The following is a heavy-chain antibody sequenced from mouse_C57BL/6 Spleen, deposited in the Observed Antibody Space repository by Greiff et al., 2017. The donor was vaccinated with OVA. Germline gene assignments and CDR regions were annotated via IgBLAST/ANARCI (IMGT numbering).Heavy chain of an antibody. V-gene: IGHV5-17*01. J-gene: IGHJ4*01. CDR2: ISSGSSTI. CDR1: GFTFSDYG. CDR3: ASPYYYGSSRYYAMDY. D-gene: IGHD1-1*01. Sequence: EVQLKESGGGLVKPGGSLKLSCAASGFTFSDYGMHWVRQAPEKGLEWVAYISSGSSTIYYADTVKGRFTISRDNAKNTLFLQMTSLRSEDTAMYYCASPYYYGSSRYYAMDYWGQGTSVTVSS.